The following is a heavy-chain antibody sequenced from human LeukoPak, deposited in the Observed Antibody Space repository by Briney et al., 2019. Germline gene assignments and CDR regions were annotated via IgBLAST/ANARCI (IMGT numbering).Heavy chain of an antibody. CDR3: AGGNYDFWSGNFDY. CDR2: IIPIFGTA. J-gene: IGHJ4*02. V-gene: IGHV1-69*13. D-gene: IGHD3-3*01. Sequence: ASVKVSCKASGGTFSSYAISWVRQAPGQGLEWMGGIIPIFGTANYAQKFQGRVTSTADESTSTAYMEPSSLRSEDTAVYYCAGGNYDFWSGNFDYWGQGTLVTVSS. CDR1: GGTFSSYA.